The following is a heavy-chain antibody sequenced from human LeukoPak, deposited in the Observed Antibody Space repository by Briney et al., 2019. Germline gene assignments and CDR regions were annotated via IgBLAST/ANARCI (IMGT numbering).Heavy chain of an antibody. J-gene: IGHJ5*02. CDR2: INPNSGGT. V-gene: IGHV1-2*02. CDR3: ARGRRSSSWYWFDP. Sequence: GASVKVSCKASGYTFTGYYMHWVRQVPGQGLEWMGWINPNSGGTNYAQKFQGRVTMTRDTSISTAYMELSRLRSDDTAVYYCARGRRSSSWYWFDPWGQGTLVTVSS. CDR1: GYTFTGYY. D-gene: IGHD6-13*01.